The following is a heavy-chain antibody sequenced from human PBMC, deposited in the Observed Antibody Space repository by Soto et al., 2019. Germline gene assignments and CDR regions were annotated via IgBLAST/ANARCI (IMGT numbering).Heavy chain of an antibody. Sequence: QITLKESGPTLVKPTQTLTLTCTFSGFSLSTSGVGVGWIRQPPGKALEWLALIYWDDDKRYSPSLKSRLTITTDTSNNPVVLTMTNMDPVDTAPSYCAHRPSYCSGGSCYSGFDYWGQGTLVTVSS. CDR2: IYWDDDK. D-gene: IGHD2-15*01. J-gene: IGHJ4*02. CDR3: AHRPSYCSGGSCYSGFDY. V-gene: IGHV2-5*02. CDR1: GFSLSTSGVG.